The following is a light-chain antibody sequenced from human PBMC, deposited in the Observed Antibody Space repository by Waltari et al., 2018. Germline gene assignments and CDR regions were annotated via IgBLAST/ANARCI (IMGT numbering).Light chain of an antibody. J-gene: IGLJ2*01. Sequence: SYELTQPSSVSVSPGQTARITCSGDVLAKKYARWFQQKPGQAPVLVIYKDSERPSGIPERFSGSSSGTTVTLTISGAQVEDEADYYCYSAVDNKWGVFGGGTKLTVL. CDR2: KDS. CDR1: VLAKKY. V-gene: IGLV3-27*01. CDR3: YSAVDNKWGV.